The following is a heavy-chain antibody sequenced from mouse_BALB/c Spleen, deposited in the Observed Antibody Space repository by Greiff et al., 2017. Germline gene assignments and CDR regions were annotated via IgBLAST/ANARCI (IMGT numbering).Heavy chain of an antibody. V-gene: IGHV3-2*02. CDR3: ARGGLRRAY. J-gene: IGHJ3*01. D-gene: IGHD2-4*01. CDR1: GYSITSDYA. Sequence: DVKLVESGPGLVKPSQSLSLTCTVTGYSITSDYAWNWIRQFPGNKLEWMGYISYSGSTSYNPSLKSRISITRDTSKNQFFLQLNSVTTEDTATYYCARGGLRRAYWGQGTLVTVSA. CDR2: ISYSGST.